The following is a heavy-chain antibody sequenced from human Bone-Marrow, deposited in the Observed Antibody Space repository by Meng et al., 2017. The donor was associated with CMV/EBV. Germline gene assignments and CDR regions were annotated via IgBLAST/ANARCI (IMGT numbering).Heavy chain of an antibody. V-gene: IGHV4-31*02. CDR2: INYSGIT. Sequence: SGGSITSGAYYWSWIRQRPGRGLEWIGYINYSGITYYNPSLKSRVTISVDTSKNQFSLKLNSVTAADTAVYYCARDGDISYSRWFDPWGQGTLVTVSS. D-gene: IGHD2-21*01. J-gene: IGHJ5*02. CDR1: GGSITSGAYY. CDR3: ARDGDISYSRWFDP.